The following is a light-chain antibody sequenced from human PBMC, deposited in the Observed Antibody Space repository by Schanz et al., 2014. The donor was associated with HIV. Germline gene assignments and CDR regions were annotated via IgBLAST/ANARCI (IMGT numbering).Light chain of an antibody. CDR3: GSFTTRNIWV. CDR1: SSDVGGYYS. J-gene: IGLJ3*02. V-gene: IGLV2-14*03. CDR2: DVS. Sequence: QSALTQPASVSASPGQSITISCTGISSDVGGYYSVSWYQQHPGKAPKLMIYDVSNRPSGVSNRFSGSKSGTSASLTISGLQAEDEADYYCGSFTTRNIWVFGGGTKLTVL.